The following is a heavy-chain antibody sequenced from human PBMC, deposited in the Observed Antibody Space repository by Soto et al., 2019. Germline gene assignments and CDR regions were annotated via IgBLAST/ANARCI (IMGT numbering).Heavy chain of an antibody. V-gene: IGHV3-21*01. D-gene: IGHD3-22*01. CDR1: GFTFSSYS. CDR2: ISSSSSYI. CDR3: ARDCYDSSGYLALFDY. Sequence: EVQLVESGGGLVKPGGSLRLSCAASGFTFSSYSMNWVRQAPGKGLEWVSSISSSSSYIYYADSVKGRFTISRDNAKNSLYLQMTRLRAEDTAVYYCARDCYDSSGYLALFDYWGQGTLVTVSS. J-gene: IGHJ4*02.